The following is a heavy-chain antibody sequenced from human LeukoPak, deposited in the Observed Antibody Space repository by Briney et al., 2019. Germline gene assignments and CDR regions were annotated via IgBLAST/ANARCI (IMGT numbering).Heavy chain of an antibody. CDR2: ISAYNGNT. J-gene: IGHJ4*02. CDR3: ARQGDFWSGYLGKYYFDY. D-gene: IGHD3-3*01. V-gene: IGHV1-18*01. CDR1: GYTFTSYG. Sequence: ASVKVSCSASGYTFTSYGISWVRQAPGQGLEWMGWISAYNGNTNYAQKLQGRVTMTTDTSTSTAYMELRSLRSDDTAVYYCARQGDFWSGYLGKYYFDYWGQGTLVTVSS.